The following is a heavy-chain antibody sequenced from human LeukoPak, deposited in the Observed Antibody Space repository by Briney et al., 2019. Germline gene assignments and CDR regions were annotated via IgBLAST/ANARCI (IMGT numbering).Heavy chain of an antibody. CDR2: ISSSSSYI. V-gene: IGHV3-21*01. Sequence: GGSLRLSCAASGFTFSSYSMNWVRQAPGKGLEWVSSISSSSSYIYYADSVKGRFTISRDNAKNSLYLQMNSLRAEDTAVYYCARVWRCSSTSCYDAFDIWGQGTMVTVSS. CDR1: GFTFSSYS. CDR3: ARVWRCSSTSCYDAFDI. J-gene: IGHJ3*02. D-gene: IGHD2-2*01.